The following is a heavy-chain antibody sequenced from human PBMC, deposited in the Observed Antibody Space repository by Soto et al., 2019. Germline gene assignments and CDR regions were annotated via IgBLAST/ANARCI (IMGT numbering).Heavy chain of an antibody. CDR1: GGSISSGGYY. J-gene: IGHJ4*02. D-gene: IGHD3-10*01. CDR3: ARSGPLITMVRGVINFDY. V-gene: IGHV4-31*03. Sequence: SETLSLTCTVSGGSISSGGYYWSWIRQHPGKGLEWIGYIYYSGSTYYNPSLKSRVTISVDTSKNQFSLKLSSVTAADTAVYYCARSGPLITMVRGVINFDYWGQGTLVTVSS. CDR2: IYYSGST.